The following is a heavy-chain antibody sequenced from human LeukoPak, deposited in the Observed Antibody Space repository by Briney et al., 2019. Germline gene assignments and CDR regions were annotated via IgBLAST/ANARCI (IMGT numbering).Heavy chain of an antibody. J-gene: IGHJ6*03. D-gene: IGHD5-18*01. Sequence: SETLSLTCTVSGGSISSSNYYWGWIRQPPGKGLEWIGSIYYSGTTYYNPSLKSRVTVSVDTSKNQFSLKLSSVTAADTAVYYCARTTEGGYTYGYFYYYMDVWGKGTTVTISS. V-gene: IGHV4-39*07. CDR2: IYYSGTT. CDR1: GGSISSSNYY. CDR3: ARTTEGGYTYGYFYYYMDV.